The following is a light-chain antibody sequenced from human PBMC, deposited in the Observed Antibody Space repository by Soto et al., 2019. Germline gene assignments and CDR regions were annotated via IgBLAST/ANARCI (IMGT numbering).Light chain of an antibody. CDR2: AAS. J-gene: IGKJ4*01. CDR1: QSIISF. Sequence: DIQMPQSPSSLSASVGYRATITCLASQSIISFLNWYQQKPGKAPKLLIYAASSLQSGVPSRFSGRGSGTDFTLTISSLQPEDFETYYCQQSYSTPLTFGGGTMV. CDR3: QQSYSTPLT. V-gene: IGKV1-39*01.